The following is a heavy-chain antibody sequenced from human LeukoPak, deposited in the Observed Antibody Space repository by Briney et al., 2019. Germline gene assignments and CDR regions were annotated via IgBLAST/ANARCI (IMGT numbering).Heavy chain of an antibody. CDR1: GYTFTSYG. CDR2: ISAYNGNT. D-gene: IGHD5-18*01. V-gene: IGHV1-18*01. Sequence: ASVKVSCKASGYTFTSYGIIWVRQAPGQGLEWMGWISAYNGNTNYAQKLQGRVTMTTDTSTSTAYMELRSLRSDDTAVYYCAREGDTAMGVVYYFDYWGQGTLVTVSS. J-gene: IGHJ4*02. CDR3: AREGDTAMGVVYYFDY.